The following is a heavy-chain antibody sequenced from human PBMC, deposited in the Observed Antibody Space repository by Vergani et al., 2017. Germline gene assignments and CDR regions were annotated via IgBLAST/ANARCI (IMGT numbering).Heavy chain of an antibody. CDR1: GGSISSYY. Sequence: QVQLQESGPGLVKPSETLSLTCTVSGGSISSYYWSWIRQPAGKGLEWIGRIYTSGSTNYNPSLKSRVTMSVDTSKNQFSLKLSSVTAEDTAVYYCARDLTRGSSWYGAFDIWGQGTMVTVSS. D-gene: IGHD6-13*01. CDR3: ARDLTRGSSWYGAFDI. J-gene: IGHJ3*02. V-gene: IGHV4-4*07. CDR2: IYTSGST.